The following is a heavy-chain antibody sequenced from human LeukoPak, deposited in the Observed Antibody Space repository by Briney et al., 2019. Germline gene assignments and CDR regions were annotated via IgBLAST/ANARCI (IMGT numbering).Heavy chain of an antibody. CDR2: IWQDGSVE. CDR1: GFMFSRLG. J-gene: IGHJ6*03. Sequence: GGSLRLSCTASGFMFSRLGMQWVRQAPGEGLEWVAMIWQDGSVEEYADSVKGRFTISRDNSQNTLYLQMNRLRDDDTAVYYCAKEGDQFRGYLDAWGKGTTVTVSS. CDR3: AKEGDQFRGYLDA. D-gene: IGHD3-16*01. V-gene: IGHV3-33*06.